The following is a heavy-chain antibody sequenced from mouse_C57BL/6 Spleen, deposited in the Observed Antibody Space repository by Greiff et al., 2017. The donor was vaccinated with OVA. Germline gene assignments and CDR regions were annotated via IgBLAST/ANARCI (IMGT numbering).Heavy chain of an antibody. V-gene: IGHV10-1*01. D-gene: IGHD3-2*02. CDR3: VRHGAAQAYFDY. CDR1: GFSFNTYA. CDR2: ISSKSNNYAT. Sequence: EVQLQQSGGGLVQPKASLKLSCAASGFSFNTYAMNWVRQAPGQGLEWVARISSKSNNYATYYADSVKDRFTISRDDSESMLYLQMNNLKAEDTAMYYCVRHGAAQAYFDYWGQGTTLTVSS. J-gene: IGHJ2*01.